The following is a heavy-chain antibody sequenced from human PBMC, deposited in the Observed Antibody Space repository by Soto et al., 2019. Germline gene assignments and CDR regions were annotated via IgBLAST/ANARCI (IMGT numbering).Heavy chain of an antibody. CDR2: IVVGSGNT. CDR3: AAYCSGGSCWRYFDY. J-gene: IGHJ4*02. D-gene: IGHD2-15*01. CDR1: GFTFTSSA. Sequence: PAASVKVSCKASGFTFTSSAVQWVRQARGQRLEWIGWIVVGSGNTNYAQKFQERVTITRDMSTSTAYMELSSLRSEDTAVYYCAAYCSGGSCWRYFDYWGQGTLVTVSS. V-gene: IGHV1-58*01.